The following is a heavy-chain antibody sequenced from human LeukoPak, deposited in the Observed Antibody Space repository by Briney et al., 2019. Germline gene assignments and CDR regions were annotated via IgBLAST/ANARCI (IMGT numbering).Heavy chain of an antibody. Sequence: SEALSLTCTVSGGSISNSNYYWGWIRQSPGKGLEWIGSIYYSGNTYYNPSLKGRVTISVDTSENQFSLILSSVTAADTAVYYCARTILPRWWFDPWGQGTLVTVSS. CDR1: GGSISNSNYY. V-gene: IGHV4-39*01. J-gene: IGHJ5*02. CDR3: ARTILPRWWFDP. D-gene: IGHD2-21*01. CDR2: IYYSGNT.